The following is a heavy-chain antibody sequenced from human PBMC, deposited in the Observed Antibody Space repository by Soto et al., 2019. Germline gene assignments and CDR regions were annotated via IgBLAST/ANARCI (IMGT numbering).Heavy chain of an antibody. CDR1: GGSISSSSYY. Sequence: SETLSLTCTVSGGSISSSSYYWGWIRQPLGKGLEWIGSIYYSGSTYYNPSLKSRVTISVDTSKNQFSLKLSSVTAADTAVYYCVSYSGSWYVDYWGQGTLVTVSS. V-gene: IGHV4-39*01. D-gene: IGHD6-13*01. J-gene: IGHJ4*02. CDR2: IYYSGST. CDR3: VSYSGSWYVDY.